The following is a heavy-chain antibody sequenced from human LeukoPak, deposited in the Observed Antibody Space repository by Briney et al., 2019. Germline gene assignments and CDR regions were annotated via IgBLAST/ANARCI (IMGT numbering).Heavy chain of an antibody. CDR1: GYSLTELS. J-gene: IGHJ3*02. CDR2: FDPEKGET. CDR3: ASLAAGYDSITFDI. Sequence: GASVKVSCKVSGYSLTELSMHWVRQAPGKGFEWMGRFDPEKGETIYAQKFQGRVTITADKSTSTAYMELSSLRSEDTAVYYCASLAAGYDSITFDIWGQGTMVTVSS. D-gene: IGHD3-22*01. V-gene: IGHV1-24*01.